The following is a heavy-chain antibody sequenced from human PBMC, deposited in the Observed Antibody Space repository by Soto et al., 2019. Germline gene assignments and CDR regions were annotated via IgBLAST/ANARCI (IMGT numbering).Heavy chain of an antibody. J-gene: IGHJ5*02. CDR1: GGSISSGDYY. V-gene: IGHV4-30-4*01. CDR2: IYYSGST. Sequence: SETLSLTCTVSGGSISSGDYYWSWIRQPPGKGLEWIGYIYYSGSTYYNPSLKSRVTISVDTSKNQFSLKLSSVTAADTAVYYCARSDVDTAMVTNWFDPWGQGTLVTVSS. D-gene: IGHD5-18*01. CDR3: ARSDVDTAMVTNWFDP.